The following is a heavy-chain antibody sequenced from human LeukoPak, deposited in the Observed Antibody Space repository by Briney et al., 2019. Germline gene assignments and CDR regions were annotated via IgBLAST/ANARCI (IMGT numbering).Heavy chain of an antibody. CDR1: GFTFSSYS. J-gene: IGHJ4*02. CDR2: ISSSSSYI. V-gene: IGHV3-21*01. D-gene: IGHD3-9*01. Sequence: GGSLRLSCAASGFTFSSYSMNWVRQAPGKGLEWVSSISSSSSYIYYADSVKGRFTISRDNAKNSLYLQMNSLRAEDTAVYYCARGKYYDILTGYYNYFDYWGQGTLVTVSS. CDR3: ARGKYYDILTGYYNYFDY.